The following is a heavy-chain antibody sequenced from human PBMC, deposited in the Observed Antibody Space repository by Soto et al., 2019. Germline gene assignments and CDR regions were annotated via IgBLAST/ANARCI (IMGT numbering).Heavy chain of an antibody. Sequence: GGSLRLSCAASGFTFSNYAIHWVRQAPGKGLEWVAVISYDGSNKYYADSVKGRFTISRDNSKNTLYLQMNSLRADDTAVYYCAEGGATTLDYWGQRTLVTVSS. J-gene: IGHJ4*02. D-gene: IGHD1-26*01. CDR1: GFTFSNYA. CDR2: ISYDGSNK. CDR3: AEGGATTLDY. V-gene: IGHV3-30-3*01.